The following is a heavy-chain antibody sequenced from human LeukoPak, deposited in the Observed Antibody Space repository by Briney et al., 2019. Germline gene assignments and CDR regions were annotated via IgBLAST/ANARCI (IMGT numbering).Heavy chain of an antibody. J-gene: IGHJ3*02. Sequence: SETLSLTCTVSGGSISTYYWSWIRQPPGKGLEWIGYIYYNGNSNYNPSLKSRVTISVDTSKNQFSLKLNSVTAADTAVYYCARVLSPGYNNAFGIWGQGTMVTVSS. D-gene: IGHD2/OR15-2a*01. CDR1: GGSISTYY. CDR2: IYYNGNS. V-gene: IGHV4-59*01. CDR3: ARVLSPGYNNAFGI.